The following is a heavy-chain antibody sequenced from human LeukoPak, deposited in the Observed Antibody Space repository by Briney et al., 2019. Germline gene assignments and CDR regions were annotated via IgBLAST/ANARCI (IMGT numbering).Heavy chain of an antibody. CDR2: INEVGTKE. Sequence: PGGSLRLSCAVSGFIFSDYWMNWVRQVPGKGLEWVANINEVGTKEDYVDSVRGRFTISRDNTKNTLYLQMNSLRAEDTALYYCATRESSMARTYWGQGTLVTVSS. CDR1: GFIFSDYW. D-gene: IGHD3-10*01. CDR3: ATRESSMARTY. J-gene: IGHJ4*02. V-gene: IGHV3-7*01.